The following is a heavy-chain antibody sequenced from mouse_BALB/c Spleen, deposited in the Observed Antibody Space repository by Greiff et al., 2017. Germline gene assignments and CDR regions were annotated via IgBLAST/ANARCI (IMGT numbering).Heavy chain of an antibody. CDR3: TRGGITTVPHYFDY. D-gene: IGHD1-1*01. V-gene: IGHV5-6-4*01. Sequence: RVESGGGLVKPGGSLKLSCAASGFTFSSYTMSWVRQTPEKRLEWVATISSGGSYTYYPDSVKGRFTISRDNAKNTLYLQMSSLKSEDTAMYYCTRGGITTVPHYFDYWGQGTTLTVSS. CDR1: GFTFSSYT. J-gene: IGHJ2*01. CDR2: ISSGGSYT.